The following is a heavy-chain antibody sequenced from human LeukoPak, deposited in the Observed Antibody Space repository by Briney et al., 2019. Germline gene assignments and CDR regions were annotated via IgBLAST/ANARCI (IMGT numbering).Heavy chain of an antibody. CDR1: GFTFSSYA. V-gene: IGHV3-23*01. CDR2: ISGSGGST. CDR3: ARDPGYGGNSFGY. D-gene: IGHD4-23*01. J-gene: IGHJ4*02. Sequence: QSGGSLRLSCAASGFTFSSYAMSWVRQAPGKGLEWVSAISGSGGSTYYADSVKGRFTISRDNAKNSLYLQMNSLRDEDTAVYYCARDPGYGGNSFGYWGQGTLVTVSS.